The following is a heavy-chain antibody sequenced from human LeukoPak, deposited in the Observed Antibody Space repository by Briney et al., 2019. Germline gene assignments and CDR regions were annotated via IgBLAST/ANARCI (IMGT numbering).Heavy chain of an antibody. CDR2: IRYDGSNK. CDR1: GFTFNSYG. V-gene: IGHV3-30*02. CDR3: ARTRGFGENYDAFDI. J-gene: IGHJ3*02. Sequence: GGSLRLSCAASGFTFNSYGMLWLRQAPGKERKGGAFIRYDGSNKYYADSVKGRFTIYRDKSKNTLYLQMNSLRAEDTAVYYCARTRGFGENYDAFDIWGKGTTVTVSS. D-gene: IGHD3-10*01.